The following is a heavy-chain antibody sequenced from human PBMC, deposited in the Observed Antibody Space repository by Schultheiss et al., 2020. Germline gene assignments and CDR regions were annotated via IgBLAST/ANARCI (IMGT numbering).Heavy chain of an antibody. CDR1: GGSISSSGYY. V-gene: IGHV4-31*03. D-gene: IGHD4-17*01. J-gene: IGHJ6*02. Sequence: SETLSLTCTVSGGSISSSGYYWSWIRQHPGKGLEWIGYIYYSGSTYYNPSLKSRVTISVDTSKNQFSLKLSSVTAADTAVYYCARGTVTAYYYYYGMDVWGQGTTVTVSS. CDR3: ARGTVTAYYYYYGMDV. CDR2: IYYSGST.